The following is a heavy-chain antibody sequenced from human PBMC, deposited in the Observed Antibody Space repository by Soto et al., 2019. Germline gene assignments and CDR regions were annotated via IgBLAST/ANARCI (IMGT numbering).Heavy chain of an antibody. CDR1: GFSLTTSPVG. Sequence: QITLKESGPTLVKPTQTLTLTCTFSGFSLTTSPVGVGWIRQPPGKALECLALIYWDDDKRYSPSLKSRLTITKDTSKNQVVLTMTNMDPLDTATYYCAHRRAMGSNWNYGDFDFWGQVTVVTVSS. D-gene: IGHD1-7*01. V-gene: IGHV2-5*02. CDR2: IYWDDDK. CDR3: AHRRAMGSNWNYGDFDF. J-gene: IGHJ4*02.